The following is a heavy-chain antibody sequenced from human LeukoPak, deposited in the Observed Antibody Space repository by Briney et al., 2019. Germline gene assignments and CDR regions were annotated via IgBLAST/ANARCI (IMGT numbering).Heavy chain of an antibody. CDR2: IYYSGST. V-gene: IGHV4-59*01. D-gene: IGHD1-14*01. CDR1: GGSISSYY. CDR3: ARGSGVYPFDY. Sequence: KSSETLSLTCTVSGGSISSYYWSWIRQPPGKGLEWIGYIYYSGSTNYNPSLKSRVTISVDTSKNQFSLKLSSVTAADTAVYYCARGSGVYPFDYWGQGTLVTVSS. J-gene: IGHJ4*02.